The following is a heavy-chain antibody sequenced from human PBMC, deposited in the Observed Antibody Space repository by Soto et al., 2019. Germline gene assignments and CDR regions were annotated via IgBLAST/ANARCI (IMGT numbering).Heavy chain of an antibody. J-gene: IGHJ6*03. D-gene: IGHD2-2*01. CDR3: ASTAGCSSTSCYVGVTGYYYYYMDV. CDR2: INHSGST. V-gene: IGHV4-34*01. Sequence: PSETLSLTCAVYGGSFSGYYWSWIRQPPGKGLEWIGEINHSGSTNYNPSLKSRVTISVDTSKNQFSLKLSSVTAADTAVYYCASTAGCSSTSCYVGVTGYYYYYMDVWGKGTTVTVSS. CDR1: GGSFSGYY.